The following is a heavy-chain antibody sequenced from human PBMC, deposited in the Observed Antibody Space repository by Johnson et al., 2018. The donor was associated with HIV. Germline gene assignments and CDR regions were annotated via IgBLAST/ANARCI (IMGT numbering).Heavy chain of an antibody. CDR1: GFTFDNYG. D-gene: IGHD2-2*01. CDR2: INWNGGST. CDR3: ARDPTYCSSTSCYAFDI. J-gene: IGHJ3*02. Sequence: VQLVESGGGLVQPGGSLRLSCAVSGFTFDNYGMDWVRQVPGKGLEWVSGINWNGGSTGYADSVKGRFTISRDNAKESLYLQMNSLRAEDTALYYCARDPTYCSSTSCYAFDIWGQGTMVTVSS. V-gene: IGHV3-20*04.